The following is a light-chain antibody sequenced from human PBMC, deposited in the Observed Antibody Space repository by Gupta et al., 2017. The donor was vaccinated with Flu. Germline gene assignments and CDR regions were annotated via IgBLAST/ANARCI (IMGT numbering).Light chain of an antibody. J-gene: IGKJ2*01. CDR1: QSISSN. CDR2: AAS. CDR3: QQYNNWPYT. Sequence: EIVLTPSPATLSVSQGERATLSCRASQSISSNLAWYQQKPGQAPRLLIYAASTRATGIPARFSGSGSGTEFTLTISSLQSEDFAVYYCQQYNNWPYTFGQGTKLEIK. V-gene: IGKV3-15*01.